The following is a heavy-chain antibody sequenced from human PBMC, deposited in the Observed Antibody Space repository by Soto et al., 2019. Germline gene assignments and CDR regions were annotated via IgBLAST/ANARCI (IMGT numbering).Heavy chain of an antibody. CDR2: INSDGSST. CDR1: GFTFSSYW. J-gene: IGHJ3*02. Sequence: EVQLVESGGGLVQPGGSLRLSCAASGFTFSSYWMHWVRQAPGKGLVWVSRINSDGSSTSYADSVKGRFTISRDNAKTTLYLQMNSLRAEDTAVYYCARSYCSGGSCDLDDAFDIWGQGTMVTVAS. V-gene: IGHV3-74*01. CDR3: ARSYCSGGSCDLDDAFDI. D-gene: IGHD2-15*01.